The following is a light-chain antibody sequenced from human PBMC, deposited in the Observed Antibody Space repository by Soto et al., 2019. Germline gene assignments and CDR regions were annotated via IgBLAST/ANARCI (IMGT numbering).Light chain of an antibody. CDR2: AAS. CDR3: QQSYSTPRIT. J-gene: IGKJ5*01. CDR1: QSISSY. V-gene: IGKV1-39*01. Sequence: DIQMTQTPSSLSASVGDRVTITCRASQSISSYLNWYQQKPGKAPKLLIYAASSLQSGVPSRFSGSGSGTDFTLTISSLQPEDFATYYCQQSYSTPRITSGQGTRLEI.